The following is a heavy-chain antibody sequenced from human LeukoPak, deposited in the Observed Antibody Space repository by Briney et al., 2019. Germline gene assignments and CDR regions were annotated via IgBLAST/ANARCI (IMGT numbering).Heavy chain of an antibody. CDR3: AKTKPYGTTWYGGID. CDR2: IREGGGST. Sequence: GGSLRLSCVASGFTFSSYAMSWVRQAPGKGLEWVSAIREGGGSTHYADSVRGRFTISRDNSKNTLYLQMSSLRAEDTAVYYCAKTKPYGTTWYGGIDWGQGALVTVSS. V-gene: IGHV3-23*01. J-gene: IGHJ4*02. D-gene: IGHD6-13*01. CDR1: GFTFSSYA.